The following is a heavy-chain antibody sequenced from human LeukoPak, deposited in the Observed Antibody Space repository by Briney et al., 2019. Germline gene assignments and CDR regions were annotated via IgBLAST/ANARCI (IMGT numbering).Heavy chain of an antibody. CDR3: ARGRYCSGGSCFSHYFDY. CDR2: IYYSGST. Sequence: SETLSLTCTVSGGFISSYYWSWIRQLPGKGLEWIGYIYYSGSTNYNPSLKSRVTMSVDTSKNQFSLNLSSVTAADTAVYYCARGRYCSGGSCFSHYFDYWGQGTLVTVSS. V-gene: IGHV4-59*01. D-gene: IGHD2-15*01. CDR1: GGFISSYY. J-gene: IGHJ4*02.